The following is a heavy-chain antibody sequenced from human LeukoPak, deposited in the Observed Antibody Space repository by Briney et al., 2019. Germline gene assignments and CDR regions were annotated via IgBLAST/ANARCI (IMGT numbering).Heavy chain of an antibody. J-gene: IGHJ4*02. CDR1: GYSFTSYW. CDR3: ARTAVAGTAPDY. V-gene: IGHV5-10-1*01. D-gene: IGHD6-19*01. CDR2: IDPSDSYT. Sequence: GESLKISCKGSGYSFTSYWISWVRQMPGKGLEWMGRIDPSDSYTNYSPSFQGHVTISADKSISTAYLQWSTLKASDTAMYYCARTAVAGTAPDYWGQGTLVTVST.